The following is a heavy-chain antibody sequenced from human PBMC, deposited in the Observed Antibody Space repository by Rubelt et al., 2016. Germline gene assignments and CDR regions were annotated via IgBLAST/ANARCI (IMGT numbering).Heavy chain of an antibody. CDR2: IYSGGST. V-gene: IGHV3-53*01. Sequence: SGFTVSSNYMSWVRQAPVKGLEWVSVIYSGGSTYYADSVKGRFTISRDNSTNTLSLQMNSLRAEDTAVYYCARGRELYYYGMDVWGQGTTVTFSS. J-gene: IGHJ6*02. CDR1: GFTVSSNY. CDR3: ARGRELYYYGMDV. D-gene: IGHD1-7*01.